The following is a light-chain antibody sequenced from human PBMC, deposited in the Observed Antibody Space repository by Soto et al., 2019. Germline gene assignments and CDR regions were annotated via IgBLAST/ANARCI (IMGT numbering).Light chain of an antibody. V-gene: IGKV3-20*01. J-gene: IGKJ2*01. CDR1: QSVRNSY. Sequence: ELLVTQSPDTLSLSPGERATLSCRASQSVRNSYLAWYQQKPGQAPRLLIYGASGRASGIPERFSGSGSGTDFTLPISRLEPEDFAVYYCQQYGSSPYTFGQGTKLEI. CDR2: GAS. CDR3: QQYGSSPYT.